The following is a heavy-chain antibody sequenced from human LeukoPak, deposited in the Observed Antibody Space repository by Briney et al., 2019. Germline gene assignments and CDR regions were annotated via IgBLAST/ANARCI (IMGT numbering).Heavy chain of an antibody. Sequence: PGGSLRLSCAASRFTFTSYAMSWVRQAPGKGLEWVSAISGSGGSTYYADSVKGRFTISRDNSKNTLYLQMNSLRAEDTAIYYCAKTGNYYYGMDVWGQGTTVTVSS. D-gene: IGHD1-14*01. CDR2: ISGSGGST. CDR3: AKTGNYYYGMDV. V-gene: IGHV3-23*01. CDR1: RFTFTSYA. J-gene: IGHJ6*02.